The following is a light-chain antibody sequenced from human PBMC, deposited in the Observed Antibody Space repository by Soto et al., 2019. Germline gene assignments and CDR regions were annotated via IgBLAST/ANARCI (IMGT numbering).Light chain of an antibody. CDR3: QQYDNLPLT. J-gene: IGKJ4*02. CDR2: EAS. V-gene: IGKV1-33*01. CDR1: KDTSNY. Sequence: IQTTLSPSSLSASVGDRVTIPSQASKDTSNYLNWYQQKPGKAPKLLIYEASNLETGVPSRFSGSGSGTDFTFTISSLQPEDIATYYCQQYDNLPLTFGGGTKVDIK.